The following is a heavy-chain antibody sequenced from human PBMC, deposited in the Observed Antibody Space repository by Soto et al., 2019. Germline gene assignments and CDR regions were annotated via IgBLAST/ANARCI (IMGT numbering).Heavy chain of an antibody. V-gene: IGHV1-3*01. J-gene: IGHJ4*02. Sequence: QVQLVQSGAEVKKPGASVKVSCKASGYTFSGSVMHWVRQAPGQGLEWMGWINADNGNTKYSQKFQCRVTMTWDTSASTAYMEWSSLRSEDTAIYYCASEIDATTATSLDYWGQGTLVTVSS. CDR2: INADNGNT. D-gene: IGHD4-17*01. CDR3: ASEIDATTATSLDY. CDR1: GYTFSGSV.